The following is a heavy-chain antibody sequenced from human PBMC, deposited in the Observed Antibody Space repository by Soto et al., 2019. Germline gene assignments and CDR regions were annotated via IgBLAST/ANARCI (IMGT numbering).Heavy chain of an antibody. Sequence: XETLSLTFIVSGASFSDANDYWVWIRQPPGEGLEWIGSFYYDGRTYYNASPKSRVTISVDTSKNHFSLMLTSVTAADTAVYYCARRPHIVVAPTWGQGTLVTVSS. J-gene: IGHJ4*02. CDR2: FYYDGRT. CDR3: ARRPHIVVAPT. V-gene: IGHV4-39*02. CDR1: GASFSDANDY. D-gene: IGHD2-21*01.